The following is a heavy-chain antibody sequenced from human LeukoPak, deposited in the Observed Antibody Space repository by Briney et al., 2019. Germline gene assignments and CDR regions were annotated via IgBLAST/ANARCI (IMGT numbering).Heavy chain of an antibody. D-gene: IGHD1/OR15-1a*01. V-gene: IGHV1-46*01. CDR1: GYTFTRYY. Sequence: GASVKVSCKASGYTFTRYYMHWVRQAPGQGLEWMGIINPSGGSTSYAQKFQGRVTMTRDMSTSTVYMELSSLRSEDTAVYYCARDRRGVTGTPLNWFDPWGQGTLVTVSS. CDR3: ARDRRGVTGTPLNWFDP. CDR2: INPSGGST. J-gene: IGHJ5*02.